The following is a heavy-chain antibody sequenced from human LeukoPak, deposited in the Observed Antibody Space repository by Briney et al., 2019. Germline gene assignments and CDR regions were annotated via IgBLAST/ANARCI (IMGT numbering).Heavy chain of an antibody. D-gene: IGHD3-22*01. CDR2: IWYDGSNK. Sequence: GGSLRLSRAASGFTFSNYGMHWVRQAPGKGLEWVAVIWYDGSNKYYADSVKGRFIISRDNSKNTLYLQMNSLRAEDTAVYYCARGISGYYYFDYWGQGTLVTVSS. CDR1: GFTFSNYG. V-gene: IGHV3-33*01. CDR3: ARGISGYYYFDY. J-gene: IGHJ4*02.